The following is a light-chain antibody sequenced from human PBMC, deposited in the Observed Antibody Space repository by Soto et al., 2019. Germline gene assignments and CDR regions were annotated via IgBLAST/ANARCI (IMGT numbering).Light chain of an antibody. Sequence: QSVLTQPASVSGSPGQSITISCTGTSSDVGGYNYVSWYQQHPGKAPKLMIYDVSNRPSGVSNRFSGSKSGNTASLTISGLQAEYEADYYCSSYTSRSSSTYVFGTGTKLTVL. V-gene: IGLV2-14*01. CDR3: SSYTSRSSSTYV. CDR2: DVS. J-gene: IGLJ1*01. CDR1: SSDVGGYNY.